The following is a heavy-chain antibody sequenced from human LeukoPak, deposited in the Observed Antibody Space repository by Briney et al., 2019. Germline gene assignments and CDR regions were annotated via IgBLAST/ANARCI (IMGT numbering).Heavy chain of an antibody. CDR2: ISAYNGDT. CDR3: ARGIAAAGTTAFDI. V-gene: IGHV1-18*01. Sequence: ASVKVSCKASGYTFTSYGISGVRQAPGQGLEWMGWISAYNGDTNYAQKLQGRVTMTTDTSTSTAYMELRSLRSDDTAVYYCARGIAAAGTTAFDIWGQGTMVTVSS. D-gene: IGHD6-13*01. CDR1: GYTFTSYG. J-gene: IGHJ3*02.